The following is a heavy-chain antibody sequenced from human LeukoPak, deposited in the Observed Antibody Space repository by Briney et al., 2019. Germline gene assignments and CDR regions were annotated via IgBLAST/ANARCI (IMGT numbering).Heavy chain of an antibody. CDR2: IRYDGSNK. V-gene: IGHV3-30*02. CDR3: AKVAYSSSWDSFDY. D-gene: IGHD6-13*01. Sequence: GGSLRLSCAASGFTFSSYGMHWVRQAPGKGLEWVAFIRYDGSNKYYADSVKGRFTISRDNSKNTLYLQMNSLRAEDTAVYYCAKVAYSSSWDSFDYWGQGTLVTVSS. J-gene: IGHJ4*02. CDR1: GFTFSSYG.